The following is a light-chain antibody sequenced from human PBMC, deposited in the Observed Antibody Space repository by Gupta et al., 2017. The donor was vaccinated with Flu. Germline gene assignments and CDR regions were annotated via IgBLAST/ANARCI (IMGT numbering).Light chain of an antibody. J-gene: IGLJ1*01. V-gene: IGLV2-14*01. CDR3: SSYTSSIPYV. Sequence: QSALTQPASVSGSTGQSITISCTGTSSDVGGYNYVSWYQQHPGKAPKLMIYEVDNRFSGSKSGNTASLTISGLQAEDEADYYCSSYTSSIPYVFGTGTKVTVL. CDR1: SSDVGGYNY. CDR2: EV.